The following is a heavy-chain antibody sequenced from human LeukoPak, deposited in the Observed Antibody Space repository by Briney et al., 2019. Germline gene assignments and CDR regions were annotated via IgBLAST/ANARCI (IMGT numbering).Heavy chain of an antibody. CDR2: ITSDGSST. Sequence: PGGSLRLSCAASGFTFSNYLMHWVRQAPGKGLVWVSRITSDGSSTHYADSMKGRFTISRDNAKNTLYLQMNSLTAEDTAVYYCVSLGYCSTSSCQPWGQGTLVTVSS. V-gene: IGHV3-74*01. CDR3: VSLGYCSTSSCQP. J-gene: IGHJ4*02. CDR1: GFTFSNYL. D-gene: IGHD2-2*01.